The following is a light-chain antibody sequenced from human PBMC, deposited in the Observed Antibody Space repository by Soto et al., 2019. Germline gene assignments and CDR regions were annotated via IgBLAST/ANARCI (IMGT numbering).Light chain of an antibody. CDR1: SSDLGNHNL. CDR2: EAS. J-gene: IGLJ3*02. CDR3: CSYAGRSTWV. V-gene: IGLV2-23*01. Sequence: QSALTQPASVSGSPGQSITISCTGTSSDLGNHNLVSWYQQYPGKAPTLMIYEASQRPSGVSHRFSGSKSGNTASLTISGLQTEDEGNSYCCSYAGRSTWVFGGGTKVTVL.